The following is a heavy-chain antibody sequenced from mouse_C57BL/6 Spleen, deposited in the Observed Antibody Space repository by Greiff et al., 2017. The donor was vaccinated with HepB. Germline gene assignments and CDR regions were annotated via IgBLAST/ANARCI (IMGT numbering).Heavy chain of an antibody. D-gene: IGHD2-4*01. CDR3: AKKGSMDDYDAGDY. J-gene: IGHJ2*01. V-gene: IGHV1-50*01. CDR2: IDPSDSYT. CDR1: GYTFTSYW. Sequence: VQLQESGAELVKPGASVKLSCKASGYTFTSYWMQWVKQRPGQGLEWIGEIDPSDSYTNYNQKFKGKATLTVDTSSSTAYMQLSSLTSEDSAVYYCAKKGSMDDYDAGDYWGQGTTLTVSS.